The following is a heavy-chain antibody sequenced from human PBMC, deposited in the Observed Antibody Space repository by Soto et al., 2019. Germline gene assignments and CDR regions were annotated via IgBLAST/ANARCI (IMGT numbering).Heavy chain of an antibody. D-gene: IGHD6-6*01. V-gene: IGHV4-31*03. J-gene: IGHJ4*02. CDR3: AREGDIAARVIDY. CDR1: GGSISSGGYY. Sequence: SETLSLTCTVSGGSISSGGYYWSWIRQHPGKGLEWIGYIYYSGSTYYNPSLKSRVTISVDTSKNQFSLKLSSVTAADTTVYYCAREGDIAARVIDYWGQGTLVTVSS. CDR2: IYYSGST.